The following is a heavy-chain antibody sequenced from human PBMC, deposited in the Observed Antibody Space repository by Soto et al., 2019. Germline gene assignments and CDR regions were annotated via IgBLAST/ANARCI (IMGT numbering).Heavy chain of an antibody. CDR3: AKLNRGLYYFDY. V-gene: IGHV3-23*01. D-gene: IGHD3-16*01. J-gene: IGHJ4*02. CDR2: ISGSGGST. Sequence: EVQLLESGGGLVQPGGSLRLSCAASGFTFSSYAMSWVRQAPGKGLEWVSAISGSGGSTYYADSVKGRFTISRDNSKNTQYLQMNSLRAEDTAVYYGAKLNRGLYYFDYWGQGTLVTVSS. CDR1: GFTFSSYA.